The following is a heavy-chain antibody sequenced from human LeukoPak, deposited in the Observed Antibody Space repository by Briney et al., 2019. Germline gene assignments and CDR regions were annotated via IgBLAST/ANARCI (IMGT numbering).Heavy chain of an antibody. J-gene: IGHJ4*02. Sequence: SETLSLTCDVSGGSIDSTNWWNWVRQPPGKGLEWIGEIHHDGRINYNPSLKSRVTLSVDKYKNQFSLRLNSVTAADTAMYYCARSHDHLWGNYPDYWGQGTLVTVSS. D-gene: IGHD3-16*02. V-gene: IGHV4/OR15-8*01. CDR3: ARSHDHLWGNYPDY. CDR1: GGSIDSTNW. CDR2: IHHDGRI.